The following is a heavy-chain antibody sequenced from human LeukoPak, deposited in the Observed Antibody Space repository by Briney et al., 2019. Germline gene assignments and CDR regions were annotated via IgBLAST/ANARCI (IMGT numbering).Heavy chain of an antibody. D-gene: IGHD3-10*01. J-gene: IGHJ6*04. CDR3: ARVPVDYYGSGSYPVYGVDV. CDR2: IKQDGSEK. CDR1: GFTFSSYW. Sequence: GGSLRLSCAASGFTFSSYWMSWVRQAPGKGLEWVANIKQDGSEKYYVDSVKGRFTISRDNAKNSLYLQMNSLRAEDTAVYYCARVPVDYYGSGSYPVYGVDVWGKGTTVTVSS. V-gene: IGHV3-7*03.